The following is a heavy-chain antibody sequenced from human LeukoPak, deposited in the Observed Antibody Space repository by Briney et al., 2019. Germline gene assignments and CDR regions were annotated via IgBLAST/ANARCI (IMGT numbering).Heavy chain of an antibody. CDR2: ISGSGSST. J-gene: IGHJ4*02. Sequence: GGSLRLSCAASGFTFSRYAMSWVRQAPGKGLEWVSAISGSGSSTYYAVSAKGRFTISRDNSKNTLYLQMNSLRAEDTAIYYCVKTETVAGPTTFDYWGQGTLVTVSS. CDR3: VKTETVAGPTTFDY. CDR1: GFTFSRYA. V-gene: IGHV3-23*01. D-gene: IGHD6-19*01.